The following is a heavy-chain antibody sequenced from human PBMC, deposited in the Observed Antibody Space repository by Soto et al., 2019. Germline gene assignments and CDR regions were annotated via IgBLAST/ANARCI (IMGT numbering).Heavy chain of an antibody. CDR3: TKCRSNSFYYSGLDV. V-gene: IGHV3-9*01. CDR2: INWDSRTI. D-gene: IGHD6-6*01. J-gene: IGHJ6*02. Sequence: EVQLVESGGGLVQPGRSLRLSCAASGFTFDDYAMHWVRQAPGKGLEWVSGINWDSRTIDYADSVKGRFTISRDNTKNSLYLQMNSLRTEDTAFYSRTKCRSNSFYYSGLDVWGQGTTVTVSS. CDR1: GFTFDDYA.